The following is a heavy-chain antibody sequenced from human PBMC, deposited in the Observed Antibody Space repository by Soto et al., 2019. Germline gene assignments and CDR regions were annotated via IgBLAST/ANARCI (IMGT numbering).Heavy chain of an antibody. CDR2: IIPRFGTT. D-gene: IGHD1-1*01. Sequence: QVQVVQSGAEVKKPGSSVRVSCKASGDSFTKYTVNWVRQAPRQGLEWMGGIIPRFGTTNYAPTLQDRVTITADASMNTVYMELSSLRSDDTAIYYCARGRGLYNSGRSQLDSWGQGTLVTVSS. CDR1: GDSFTKYT. CDR3: ARGRGLYNSGRSQLDS. J-gene: IGHJ4*02. V-gene: IGHV1-69*01.